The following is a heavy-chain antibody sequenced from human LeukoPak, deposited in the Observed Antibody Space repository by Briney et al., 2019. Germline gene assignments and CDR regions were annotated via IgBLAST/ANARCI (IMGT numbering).Heavy chain of an antibody. Sequence: WETLSLTCAVSGYSISSGYYWGWIRQPPGKGLEWIGSIYHSGSTYYNPSLKSRVTISVDTSKNQFSLKLSSVTAADTAVYYCARLRQLLTTFDYWGQRPLVTVSS. CDR3: ARLRQLLTTFDY. V-gene: IGHV4-38-2*01. CDR1: GYSISSGYY. D-gene: IGHD5-24*01. J-gene: IGHJ4*02. CDR2: IYHSGST.